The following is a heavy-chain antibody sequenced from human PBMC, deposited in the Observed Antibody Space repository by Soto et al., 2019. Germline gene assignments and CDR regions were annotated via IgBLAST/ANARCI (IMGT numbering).Heavy chain of an antibody. CDR3: ARQDYAY. CDR1: GFTFRTYS. Sequence: LRLSCAASGFTFRTYSMHWVRQAPGKGLEWVAVISYDGANKYYADSVKGRFTISRDNSKNTLYLQMNSLRAEDTAVYYCARQDYAYWGQGTLVTVSS. V-gene: IGHV3-30-3*01. CDR2: ISYDGANK. D-gene: IGHD4-17*01. J-gene: IGHJ4*02.